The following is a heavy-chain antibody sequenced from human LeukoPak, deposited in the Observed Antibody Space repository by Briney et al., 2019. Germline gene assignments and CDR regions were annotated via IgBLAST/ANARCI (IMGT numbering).Heavy chain of an antibody. CDR3: ARRVTIVRGPLDY. D-gene: IGHD3-10*01. Sequence: SVKVSCKASGGTFSSYAISWVRQAPGQGLEWMGRIIPILGIANYAQKFQGRVTITADKSTSTAYMELSSLRSEDTAVYYCARRVTIVRGPLDYWGQGTLVTVSS. V-gene: IGHV1-69*04. J-gene: IGHJ4*02. CDR1: GGTFSSYA. CDR2: IIPILGIA.